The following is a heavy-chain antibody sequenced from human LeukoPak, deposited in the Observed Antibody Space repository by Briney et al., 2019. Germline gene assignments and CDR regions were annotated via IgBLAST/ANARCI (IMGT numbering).Heavy chain of an antibody. Sequence: GGSLRHSCAASGFTFSGYEMNWVRQAPGKGLEWVSYISISGTNMLYAGSVKGRFTISRDNSRTSLYLQMSSLRAEDTAVYYCARGGSSGYHYNAFDIWGLGTMVTVSS. J-gene: IGHJ3*02. CDR1: GFTFSGYE. CDR2: ISISGTNM. D-gene: IGHD3-22*01. V-gene: IGHV3-48*03. CDR3: ARGGSSGYHYNAFDI.